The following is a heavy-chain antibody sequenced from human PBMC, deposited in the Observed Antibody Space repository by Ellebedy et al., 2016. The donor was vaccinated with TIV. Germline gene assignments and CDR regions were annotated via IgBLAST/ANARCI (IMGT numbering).Heavy chain of an antibody. J-gene: IGHJ4*02. CDR1: GGSISGHY. V-gene: IGHV4-59*11. CDR2: IHYSGTT. CDR3: AKYYCPNGVCYHFDY. Sequence: SETLSLTCTVSGGSISGHYWSWIRQSPGKELEWIGFIHYSGTTTYNPSLNSRVTMSVDTSKNQFSLRLSSVTAADTAVYFCAKYYCPNGVCYHFDYWGRGTLVTVSS. D-gene: IGHD2-8*01.